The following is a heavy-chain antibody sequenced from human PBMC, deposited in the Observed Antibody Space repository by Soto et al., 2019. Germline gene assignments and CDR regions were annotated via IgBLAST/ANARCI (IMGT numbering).Heavy chain of an antibody. CDR3: ARQGSSSRDGMDV. D-gene: IGHD6-6*01. V-gene: IGHV5-51*01. CDR1: GGSFTRYW. CDR2: IYPGDSDT. J-gene: IGHJ6*02. Sequence: GESLTISCTSAGGSFTRYWIGWVRQMPGKGLEWMGIIYPGDSDTRYSPSFQGQVTISADKSISTAYLQWSSLKASDTAMYYCARQGSSSRDGMDVWGQGTTVTVPS.